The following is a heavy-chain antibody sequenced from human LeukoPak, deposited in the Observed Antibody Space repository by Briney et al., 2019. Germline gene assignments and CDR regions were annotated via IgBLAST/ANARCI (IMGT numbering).Heavy chain of an antibody. D-gene: IGHD3-22*01. CDR2: IYHSGST. V-gene: IGHV4-30-2*01. CDR1: GGSISSGGYS. Sequence: PSETLSLTCAVSGGSISSGGYSWSWIRQPPGKGLEWIGYIYHSGSTYYNPSLKSRVTISVDSSKNQFSLRLSSVTAADTAVYYCAIANANNYYDSSGYYLDYWGQGTLVTVSS. J-gene: IGHJ4*02. CDR3: AIANANNYYDSSGYYLDY.